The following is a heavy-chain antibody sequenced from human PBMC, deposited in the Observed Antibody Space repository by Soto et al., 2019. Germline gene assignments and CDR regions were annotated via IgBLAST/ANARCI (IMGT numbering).Heavy chain of an antibody. CDR3: VKWNGYGDY. CDR1: GFTFTNYG. J-gene: IGHJ4*02. CDR2: FSGGSGTT. Sequence: VQLLASGGGLVQPGGSLRLSCVVSGFTFTNYGVTWVRQAPGKGLQWVSGFSGGSGTTHYRDSVKGRFTISRDDSKRTVYLQMNSLGVDDTAVYYCVKWNGYGDYWGQGTLVTVSS. V-gene: IGHV3-23*01. D-gene: IGHD1-1*01.